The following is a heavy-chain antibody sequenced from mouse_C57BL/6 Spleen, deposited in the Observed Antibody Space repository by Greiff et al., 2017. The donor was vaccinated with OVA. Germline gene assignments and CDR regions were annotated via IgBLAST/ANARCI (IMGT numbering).Heavy chain of an antibody. V-gene: IGHV5-6*01. CDR3: ARHSNLSYWYSDV. CDR2: ISSGGSYP. D-gene: IGHD4-1*01. J-gene: IGHJ1*03. CDR1: GFTFSSYG. Sequence: EVMLVESGGDLVKPGGSLKLSCAASGFTFSSYGMSWVRQTPDKRLEWVATISSGGSYPYYPDRVKGRFTISRDNAKNTLYLQMSSLKSEDTAMYYCARHSNLSYWYSDVWGTGTTVTVSS.